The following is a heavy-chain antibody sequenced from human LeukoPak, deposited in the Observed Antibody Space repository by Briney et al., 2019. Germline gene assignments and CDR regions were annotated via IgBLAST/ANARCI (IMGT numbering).Heavy chain of an antibody. J-gene: IGHJ1*01. V-gene: IGHV3-23*01. CDR1: GFTFSSYA. CDR2: ISGSGGST. Sequence: GGSLRLSCAASGFTFSSYAMSWVRQAPGKGLEWVSAISGSGGSTYYADSVKGRFTISRDNSKNTLYLQMNSLRAEDTAVYYCASPYYDILTGYQTKSFQHWGQGTLVTVSS. CDR3: ASPYYDILTGYQTKSFQH. D-gene: IGHD3-9*01.